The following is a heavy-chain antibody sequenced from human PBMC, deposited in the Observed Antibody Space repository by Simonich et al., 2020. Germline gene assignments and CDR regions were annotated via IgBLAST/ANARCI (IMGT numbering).Heavy chain of an antibody. D-gene: IGHD3-22*01. CDR2: ISGSGGST. V-gene: IGHV3-23*01. CDR1: GFTFSSYA. CDR3: AKDLGERITMIVVVIDAFDI. J-gene: IGHJ3*02. Sequence: GGGLVQPGGSLRLSCAASGFTFSSYAMSWVRQAPGKGLEWVSAISGSGGSTYYADSGKGRFTISRDNSKNTLYRQMNGLRAEDTAVYYCAKDLGERITMIVVVIDAFDIWGQGTMVTVSS.